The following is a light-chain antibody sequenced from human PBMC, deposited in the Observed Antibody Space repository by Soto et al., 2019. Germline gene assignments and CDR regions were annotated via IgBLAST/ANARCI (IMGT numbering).Light chain of an antibody. V-gene: IGKV1-5*01. CDR1: QSISTW. CDR2: GAS. CDR3: QQSYSTPT. J-gene: IGKJ5*01. Sequence: DIQMTQSPPTLTASVGDRVTITCRASQSISTWLAWYQQKPGKAPKLLIYGASTLESGVPSRFSGSGSGTEFTLTISSLQPDDFATYYCQQSYSTPTFGQGTRLEIK.